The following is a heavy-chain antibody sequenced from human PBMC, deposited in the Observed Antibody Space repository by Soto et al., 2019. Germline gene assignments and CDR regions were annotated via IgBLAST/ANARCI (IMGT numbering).Heavy chain of an antibody. D-gene: IGHD4-17*01. V-gene: IGHV3-30*18. J-gene: IGHJ3*01. CDR1: GFTFSKYG. CDR2: ISNEGSNK. Sequence: QVQLVESGGGVVQPGRSLRLSCAASGFTFSKYGMHWVRQAPGKGLKWVAVISNEGSNKYHADSVKGRFTISRDNSKNTVYLHMNSLRVEDTAVYYCAKETVSWAFDFWGKGTKVGVSS. CDR3: AKETVSWAFDF.